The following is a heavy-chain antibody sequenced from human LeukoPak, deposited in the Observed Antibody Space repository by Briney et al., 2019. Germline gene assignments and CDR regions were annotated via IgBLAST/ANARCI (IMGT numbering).Heavy chain of an antibody. V-gene: IGHV3-30*18. CDR2: ISYDGSNK. CDR1: GFTFSSYG. J-gene: IGHJ4*02. D-gene: IGHD3-22*01. Sequence: GRSLRLSCAASGFTFSSYGMHWVRQAPGKGLEWVAVISYDGSNKYCADSVKGRFTISRDNSKNTLYLQMNSLRAEDTAVYYCAKEWLLLGTTSYYFDYWGQGTLVTVSS. CDR3: AKEWLLLGTTSYYFDY.